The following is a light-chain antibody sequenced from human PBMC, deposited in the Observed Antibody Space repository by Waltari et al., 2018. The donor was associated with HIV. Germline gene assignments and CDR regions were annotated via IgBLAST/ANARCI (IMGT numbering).Light chain of an antibody. CDR2: RNI. Sequence: QSVLTQPPSASGTPGQRVTISCSGSSSNIGSNYVYWYQQLPGTAPNLLIYRNIQRPSGVPDRFSGSKSGTSASLAISGLRSEDEADYYCAAWDGSLSGVVFGGGTKLTVL. CDR1: SSNIGSNY. V-gene: IGLV1-47*01. CDR3: AAWDGSLSGVV. J-gene: IGLJ2*01.